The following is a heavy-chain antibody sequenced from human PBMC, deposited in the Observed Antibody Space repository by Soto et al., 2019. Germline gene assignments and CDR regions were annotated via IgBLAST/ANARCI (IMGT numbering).Heavy chain of an antibody. Sequence: SETLSLTCTVSGVAIITYYWSWIRQPPGKGLEWIGYIYYTGSTKYNPSLKSRVTISVDTSKNQLSLKLSSVTAADTAVYYCARIFLYDSDDYYYTDLWGQGT. CDR3: ARIFLYDSDDYYYTDL. J-gene: IGHJ4*02. CDR2: IYYTGST. V-gene: IGHV4-59*01. D-gene: IGHD3-22*01. CDR1: GVAIITYY.